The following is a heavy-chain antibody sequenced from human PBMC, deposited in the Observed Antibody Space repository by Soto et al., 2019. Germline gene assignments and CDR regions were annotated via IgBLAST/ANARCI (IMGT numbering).Heavy chain of an antibody. V-gene: IGHV3-30*18. Sequence: QVQLVESGGGVVQPGRSLRLSCAASGFIFSSYGMHWVRQAPGKGLEWVAVISYEGSHTYYADSVKGRFTITRDNSKNTLYLQMNSLRPEDTAVYYCAKEVHCGGGSCSWSEGFDYWGQGTLLTTSS. CDR1: GFIFSSYG. J-gene: IGHJ4*02. CDR2: ISYEGSHT. D-gene: IGHD2-15*01. CDR3: AKEVHCGGGSCSWSEGFDY.